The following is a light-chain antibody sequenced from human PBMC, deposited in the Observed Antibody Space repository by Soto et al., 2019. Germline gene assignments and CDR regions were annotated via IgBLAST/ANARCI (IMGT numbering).Light chain of an antibody. J-gene: IGKJ1*01. CDR1: QSVSSY. Sequence: EIVWTQSPATLSLSPGERATLSCRASQSVSSYLAWYQQKPGQAPRLLIYGASNRATGIPDRFSGSGSGTDFTLTIRRLEPEDFAVYYCQQYGSSGTFGQGTKVDIK. CDR3: QQYGSSGT. CDR2: GAS. V-gene: IGKV3-20*01.